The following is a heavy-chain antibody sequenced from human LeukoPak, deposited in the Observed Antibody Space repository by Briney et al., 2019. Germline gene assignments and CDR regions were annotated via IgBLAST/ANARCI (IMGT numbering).Heavy chain of an antibody. J-gene: IGHJ5*02. CDR3: AREGYSYGYDH. Sequence: GGSLRLSCAASGFTFSNYQMNWVRQAPGKGLEWVSCISSSSSYIYYADSVTGRFTISRDNAKNSLFLQMNSLRAEDTAVYYCAREGYSYGYDHWGQGTLVTVSS. CDR2: ISSSSSYI. V-gene: IGHV3-21*01. CDR1: GFTFSNYQ. D-gene: IGHD5-18*01.